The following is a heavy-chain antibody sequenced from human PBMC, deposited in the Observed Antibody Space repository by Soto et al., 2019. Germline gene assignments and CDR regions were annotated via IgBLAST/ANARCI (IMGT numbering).Heavy chain of an antibody. D-gene: IGHD5-18*01. CDR1: GFTFSDYV. CDR2: ISGGGSST. J-gene: IGHJ5*02. Sequence: PGGSLSLSCTASGFTFSDYVMSWVRQAPGRGLEWVSAISGGGSSTFYADSVKGRFVISRDDSKSIAYLQMNSLKTEDTAVYYCTRECLERRQHLGYSYGSKSIDSNWFDPWGQGTLVTVSS. V-gene: IGHV3-23*01. CDR3: TRECLERRQHLGYSYGSKSIDSNWFDP.